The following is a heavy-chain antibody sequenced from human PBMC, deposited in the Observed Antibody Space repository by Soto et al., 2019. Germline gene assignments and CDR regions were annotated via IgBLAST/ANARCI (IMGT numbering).Heavy chain of an antibody. CDR2: ISSSSSYI. Sequence: EVQLVESGGGLIQPGGSLRLSCAASGFTVSSNYMSWVRQAPGKGLEWVSSISSSSSYIYYADSVKGRFTISRDNAKNSLYLQMNSLRAEDTAVYYCARDHVYSSSPRFDYWGQGTLVTVSS. CDR1: GFTVSSNY. D-gene: IGHD6-6*01. V-gene: IGHV3-21*01. J-gene: IGHJ4*02. CDR3: ARDHVYSSSPRFDY.